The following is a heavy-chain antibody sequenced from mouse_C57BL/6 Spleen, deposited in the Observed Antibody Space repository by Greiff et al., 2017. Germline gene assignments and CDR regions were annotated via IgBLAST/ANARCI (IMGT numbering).Heavy chain of an antibody. J-gene: IGHJ1*03. D-gene: IGHD1-1*01. CDR1: GYSITSGYY. Sequence: EVKLRESGPGLVKPSQSLSLTCSVTGYSITSGYYWNWIRQFPGNKLEWMGYISYDGSNNYNPSLKNRISITRDTSKNQFFLKLNSVTTEDTATYYCAREGYYGSSYWYFDVWGTGTTVTVSS. CDR3: AREGYYGSSYWYFDV. V-gene: IGHV3-6*01. CDR2: ISYDGSN.